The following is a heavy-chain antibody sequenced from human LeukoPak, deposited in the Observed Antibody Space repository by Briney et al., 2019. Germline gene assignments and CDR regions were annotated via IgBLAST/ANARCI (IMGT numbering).Heavy chain of an antibody. CDR2: IYNTGTI. Sequence: SETLSLTCTVSGGSITNSYWSWIRQPPGKGLEWIGSIYNTGTINYNPSLKSRVTISEDPSKSQFSLKLSSVTAADTAVYYCARYGYSYAYDFWGQGTLVTVSS. CDR1: GGSITNSY. D-gene: IGHD5-18*01. V-gene: IGHV4-59*08. J-gene: IGHJ4*02. CDR3: ARYGYSYAYDF.